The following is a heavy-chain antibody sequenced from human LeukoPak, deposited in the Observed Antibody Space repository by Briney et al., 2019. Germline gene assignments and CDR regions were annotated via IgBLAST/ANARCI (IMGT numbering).Heavy chain of an antibody. CDR2: IRNDGSNE. J-gene: IGHJ4*02. D-gene: IGHD2-21*02. Sequence: GESLKISCAASGFSFSVYAMHWVRQAQGKGLEWVAFIRNDGSNENYADSVKGRFTISRDKSKNTLYLQMNSLRAEDTAVYYCAKDRGDLPPYFDYWGQGTLVTVSS. V-gene: IGHV3-30*02. CDR1: GFSFSVYA. CDR3: AKDRGDLPPYFDY.